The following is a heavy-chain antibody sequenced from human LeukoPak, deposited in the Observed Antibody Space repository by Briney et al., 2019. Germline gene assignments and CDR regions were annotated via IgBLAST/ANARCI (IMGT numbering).Heavy chain of an antibody. Sequence: ETLSLTCTVTGGYIWNYAWSWIRHPPGKGLEGIGCIFYSGSTKHNPSPKSRLPISLGTPTNQSSLKLSSVPAADTAVYYCARQPQVGYYYYGMDVWGQGTMVTVSS. V-gene: IGHV4-59*08. CDR1: GGYIWNYA. CDR3: ARQPQVGYYYYGMDV. D-gene: IGHD1-26*01. J-gene: IGHJ6*02. CDR2: IFYSGST.